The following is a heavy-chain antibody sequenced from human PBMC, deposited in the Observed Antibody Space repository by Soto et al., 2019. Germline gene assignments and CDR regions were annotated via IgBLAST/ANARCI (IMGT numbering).Heavy chain of an antibody. J-gene: IGHJ4*02. CDR3: ATRKDNWGGGSDY. CDR1: GYSFPNYW. Sequence: GESLKISCKASGYSFPNYWIGWVRQKPGKGLEWMGIIYPHDLDSKYSPSFEGQVTISVDKSTSTAYLQWTSLKASDTAIYYWATRKDNWGGGSDYWGQGTQVTVSS. CDR2: IYPHDLDS. D-gene: IGHD3-16*01. V-gene: IGHV5-51*01.